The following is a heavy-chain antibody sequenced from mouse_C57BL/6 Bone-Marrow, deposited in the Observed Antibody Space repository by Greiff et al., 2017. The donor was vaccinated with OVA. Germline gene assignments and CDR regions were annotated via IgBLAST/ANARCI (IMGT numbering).Heavy chain of an antibody. V-gene: IGHV7-1*01. CDR2: SRNKANDYTT. J-gene: IGHJ1*03. CDR1: GFTFSDFY. Sequence: EVQLVESGGGLVQSGRSLRLSCATSGFTFSDFYMEWVRQAPGKGLEWIAASRNKANDYTTEYSASVKGRFIVSRDTSQSILYLQMNALRAEDTAIYYCARDDYYWDFDVWGTGTTVTVSS. CDR3: ARDDYYWDFDV.